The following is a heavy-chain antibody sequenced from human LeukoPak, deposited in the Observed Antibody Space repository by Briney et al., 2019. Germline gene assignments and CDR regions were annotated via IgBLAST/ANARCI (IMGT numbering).Heavy chain of an antibody. Sequence: GGSLRLSCAASGFTVSSNYMSWVRQAPGKGLERVSVIYGGGSTYYADSVKGRFTISRDNSKNTLYLQMNSLRAEDTAVYYCARAAIAYCGGDCYSDYFDYWGQGTLVTVSS. CDR1: GFTVSSNY. J-gene: IGHJ4*02. CDR2: IYGGGST. CDR3: ARAAIAYCGGDCYSDYFDY. D-gene: IGHD2-21*02. V-gene: IGHV3-66*01.